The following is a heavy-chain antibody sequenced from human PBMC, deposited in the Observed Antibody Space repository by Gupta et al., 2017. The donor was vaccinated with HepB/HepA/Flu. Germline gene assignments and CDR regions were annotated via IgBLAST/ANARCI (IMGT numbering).Heavy chain of an antibody. CDR2: ISSDGSTT. J-gene: IGHJ4*02. CDR3: ARDHLTDF. Sequence: EEQVVESGGGLVQPGGSLRLFCAASGFTRRSFSMNWVRQAAGMGLEWNSYISSDGSTTYYGDSGKGRFTISSDISKSSVFLQMHSLRDEDTAVYYCARDHLTDFWGRGTMVTVSS. V-gene: IGHV3-48*02. CDR1: GFTRRSFS.